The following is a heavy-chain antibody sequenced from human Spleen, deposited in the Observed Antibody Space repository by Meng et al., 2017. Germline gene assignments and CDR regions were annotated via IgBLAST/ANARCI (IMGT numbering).Heavy chain of an antibody. D-gene: IGHD3-22*01. V-gene: IGHV3-73*01. CDR2: IGTKPKSYAA. CDR3: ARTLHDSSGSYDLVDS. J-gene: IGHJ5*01. Sequence: GESLKISCAVSGVSFSDSDIHWVRQASGKGLEWVGRIGTKPKSYAAAYAASVRGRFTISRDDSKNTAYLQMNSLRAEDTAVYYCARTLHDSSGSYDLVDSWGQGTLVTVSS. CDR1: GVSFSDSD.